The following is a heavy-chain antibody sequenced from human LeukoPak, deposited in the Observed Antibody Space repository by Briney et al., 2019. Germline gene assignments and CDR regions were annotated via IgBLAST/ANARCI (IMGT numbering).Heavy chain of an antibody. CDR1: GFTFSSYA. V-gene: IGHV3-23*01. D-gene: IGHD2-2*01. CDR3: AKDLTQLGDIVVTSDY. CDR2: ISGSGGST. Sequence: PGGSLRLSCAASGFTFSSYAMSWVRQAPGKGLEWVSAISGSGGSTYYADSVKGRFTISRDNSKTTLYLQMNSLRAEDTAVYYCAKDLTQLGDIVVTSDYWGQGTLVTVSS. J-gene: IGHJ4*02.